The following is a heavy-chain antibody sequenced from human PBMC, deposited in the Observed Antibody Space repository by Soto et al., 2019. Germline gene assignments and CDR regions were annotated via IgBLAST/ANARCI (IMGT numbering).Heavy chain of an antibody. V-gene: IGHV3-66*02. CDR2: IYSGGST. Sequence: GGSLRLSCAASGFTVSSNYMSWVRQAPGKGLEWVSVIYSGGSTYYADSVKGRFTISRDNSKNTLYLQMNSLRAEDTAVYYCAGENIVVVTAIVTRGAFDIWGQGTMVTVSS. CDR1: GFTVSSNY. J-gene: IGHJ3*02. D-gene: IGHD2-21*02. CDR3: AGENIVVVTAIVTRGAFDI.